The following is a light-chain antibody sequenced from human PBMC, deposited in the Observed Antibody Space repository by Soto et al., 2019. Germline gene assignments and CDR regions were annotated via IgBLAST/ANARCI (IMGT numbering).Light chain of an antibody. V-gene: IGKV1-5*01. Sequence: DIPMTQSPSTLSASVGDGVTITCRASQSISSWLAWYQQKPGKAPKLLIYDASSLESGVPSRFSGSGSGTEFTLTISSLQPDDFATYYCQQYNSYSPTFGQGTKVEIK. CDR1: QSISSW. CDR2: DAS. J-gene: IGKJ1*01. CDR3: QQYNSYSPT.